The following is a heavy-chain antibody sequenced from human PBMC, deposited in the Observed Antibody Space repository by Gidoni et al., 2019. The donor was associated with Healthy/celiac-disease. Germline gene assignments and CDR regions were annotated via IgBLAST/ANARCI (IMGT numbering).Heavy chain of an antibody. CDR1: GFTFSSYG. J-gene: IGHJ4*02. Sequence: QVQLVESWGGVVPPGRFLRLSCAASGFTFSSYGMHGVRQAPGKGLEWVAVIWYDGSNKYYADSVKGRFTISRDNSKNTLYLQMNSLRAEDTAVYYCARDQAGFLPYWGQGTLVTVSS. D-gene: IGHD6-25*01. CDR2: IWYDGSNK. V-gene: IGHV3-33*01. CDR3: ARDQAGFLPY.